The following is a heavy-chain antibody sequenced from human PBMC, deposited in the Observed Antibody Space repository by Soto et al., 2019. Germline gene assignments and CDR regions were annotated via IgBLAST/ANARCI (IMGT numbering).Heavy chain of an antibody. CDR1: GFTFSGSA. D-gene: IGHD6-6*01. V-gene: IGHV3-73*01. J-gene: IGHJ3*02. Sequence: GGSLRLSCAASGFTFSGSAMHWVRQASGKGLEWVGRIRSKANSYATAYAASVKGRFTISRDDSKNTAYLQMNSQKTEDTAVYYCTKISSSSSFFAFDIWGQGTMVTVSS. CDR3: TKISSSSSFFAFDI. CDR2: IRSKANSYAT.